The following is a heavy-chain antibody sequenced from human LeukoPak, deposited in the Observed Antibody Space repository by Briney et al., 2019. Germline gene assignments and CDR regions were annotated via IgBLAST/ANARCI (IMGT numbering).Heavy chain of an antibody. CDR2: ISHSGTT. V-gene: IGHV4-34*01. CDR1: GGSLNGYY. D-gene: IGHD3-3*01. CDR3: ARVPLRFLEPFDY. Sequence: SETLSLTCSVYGGSLNGYYWSWIRQPPGKGLEWIGEISHSGTTNYNPSLTSRVTMSLDTSKNQFSLKLNSATAAGTAVYYCARVPLRFLEPFDYWGQGTLVTVSS. J-gene: IGHJ4*02.